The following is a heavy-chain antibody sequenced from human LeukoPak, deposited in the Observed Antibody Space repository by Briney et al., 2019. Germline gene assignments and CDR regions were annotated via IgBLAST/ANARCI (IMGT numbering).Heavy chain of an antibody. D-gene: IGHD3-22*01. CDR2: ISGSGGST. Sequence: GGSLRLSCAASGFTFSSYAMSWVRQAPGKGLEWVSAISGSGGSTYYADSVKGRFTISRDNSKNTLYLQMNSLRAEDTAVYYCAKAWYYYDSSGYCLDYWGQGTLVTVSS. J-gene: IGHJ4*02. V-gene: IGHV3-23*01. CDR3: AKAWYYYDSSGYCLDY. CDR1: GFTFSSYA.